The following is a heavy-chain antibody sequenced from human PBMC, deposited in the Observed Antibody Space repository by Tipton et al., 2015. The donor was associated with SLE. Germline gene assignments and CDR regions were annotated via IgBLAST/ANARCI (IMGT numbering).Heavy chain of an antibody. D-gene: IGHD6-25*01. V-gene: IGHV4-61*01. Sequence: TLSLTCTVSGGSISSSSYYWSWIRQPPGKGLEWIGYNYYSGSTNYNPSLKSRVTISVDTSKNQFSLKLSSVTSADTAVYYCARRGGDAFDLWGQRTLVTVSS. CDR1: GGSISSSSYY. J-gene: IGHJ3*01. CDR3: ARRGGDAFDL. CDR2: NYYSGST.